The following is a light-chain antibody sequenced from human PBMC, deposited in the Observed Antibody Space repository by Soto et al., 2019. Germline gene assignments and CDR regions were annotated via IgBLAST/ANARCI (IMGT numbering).Light chain of an antibody. V-gene: IGKV1-9*01. CDR2: AAS. J-gene: IGKJ5*01. CDR1: QGMSSY. Sequence: DIQLTQSPSFLSASVGDRVTIICRASQGMSSYLAWYQQKPGKAPKLLIYAASTSQSGVPSRFSGSGSGTDFTLTISCLQSEDFATYYCQQYYSYPLITFGQGTRLEIK. CDR3: QQYYSYPLIT.